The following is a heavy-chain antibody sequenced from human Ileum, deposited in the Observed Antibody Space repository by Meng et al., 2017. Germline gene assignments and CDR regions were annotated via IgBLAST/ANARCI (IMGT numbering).Heavy chain of an antibody. CDR1: GGSFSGYY. Sequence: PTPQGGAGLWKPSGTLSLPCAFYGGSFSGYYWSWIRQPPGKGLEWIGEINHSGSTNYNPSLKSRVTISVDTSKNQFSLKLSSVTAADTAVYYCSRTSYYDNSGYYPGWGQGTLVTVSS. CDR2: INHSGST. CDR3: SRTSYYDNSGYYPG. V-gene: IGHV4-34*01. D-gene: IGHD3-22*01. J-gene: IGHJ4*02.